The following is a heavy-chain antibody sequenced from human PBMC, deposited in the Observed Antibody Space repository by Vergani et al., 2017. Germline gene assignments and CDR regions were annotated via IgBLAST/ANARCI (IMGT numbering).Heavy chain of an antibody. Sequence: QVQLQQWGGGLFKPSETLSLTCVVNGGSFTSYNWTWIRQSPGEGLEWVGDIDHTGRPDYNPSLKSRLTMSVDKSRNPFSLTLNSVTATDTAIYFCAKVNTGTKCHCFLHHLLDVRGQGDAVNVSP. CDR3: AKVNTGTKCHCFLHHLLDV. CDR1: GGSFTSYN. CDR2: IDHTGRP. D-gene: IGHD4-11*01. J-gene: IGHJ6*01. V-gene: IGHV4-34*01.